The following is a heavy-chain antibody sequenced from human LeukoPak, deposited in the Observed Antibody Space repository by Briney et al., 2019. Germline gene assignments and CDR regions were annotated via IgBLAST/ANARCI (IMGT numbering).Heavy chain of an antibody. V-gene: IGHV3-48*01. Sequence: GGSLRLSCVGSGFTFSTYTMSWVRQAPGKGLECVSSISSTSGTIYYADSVKGRFTISRDNAKNSVYLQMNGLRGEDTAVYYCARERQLKVWGQGTLVTVSS. D-gene: IGHD2-2*01. CDR2: ISSTSGTI. CDR1: GFTFSTYT. J-gene: IGHJ4*02. CDR3: ARERQLKV.